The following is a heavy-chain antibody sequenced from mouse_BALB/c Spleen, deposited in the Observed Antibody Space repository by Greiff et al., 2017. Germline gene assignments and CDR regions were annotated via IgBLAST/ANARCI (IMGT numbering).Heavy chain of an antibody. Sequence: QVQLQQPGAELVKPGASVKLSCKASGYTFTSYWMNWVKQRPGQGLEWIGEIDPSDSYTNYNQKFKGKATLTVDKSSSTAYMQLSSLTSEDSAVYYFASILRCMDYWGQGTSVTVSS. J-gene: IGHJ4*01. CDR1: GYTFTSYW. CDR3: ASILRCMDY. CDR2: IDPSDSYT. V-gene: IGHV1-69*02. D-gene: IGHD2-3*01.